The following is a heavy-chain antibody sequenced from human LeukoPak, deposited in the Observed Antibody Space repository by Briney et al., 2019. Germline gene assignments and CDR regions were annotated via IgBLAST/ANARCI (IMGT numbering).Heavy chain of an antibody. V-gene: IGHV4-4*02. CDR3: ARTDYGDLFDY. CDR1: GGSISSSNW. J-gene: IGHJ4*02. Sequence: SETLSLTCAVSGGSISSSNWWSWVRPPPGKGLEWIGYIYYSGSTNYNPSLKSRVTISVDTSKNQFSLKLSSVTAADTAVYYCARTDYGDLFDYWGQGTLVTVSS. D-gene: IGHD4-17*01. CDR2: IYYSGST.